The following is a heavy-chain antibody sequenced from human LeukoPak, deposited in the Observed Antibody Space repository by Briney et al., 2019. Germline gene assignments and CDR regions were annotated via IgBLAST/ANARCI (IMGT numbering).Heavy chain of an antibody. D-gene: IGHD6-19*01. CDR1: GGSISSGDYY. CDR2: IYYSGST. J-gene: IGHJ4*02. Sequence: SQTLPLTCTVSGGSISSGDYYWSWLRQPPGKGLEWIGYIYYSGSTYYNPSLKSRVTISVDTSKNQFSLKLSSVTAADTAVYYCARTGYSSGWSLDYWGQGTLVTVSS. V-gene: IGHV4-30-4*08. CDR3: ARTGYSSGWSLDY.